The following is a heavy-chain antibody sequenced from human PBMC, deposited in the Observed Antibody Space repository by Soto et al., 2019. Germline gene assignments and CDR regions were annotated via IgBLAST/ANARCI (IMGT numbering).Heavy chain of an antibody. V-gene: IGHV3-23*01. Sequence: EVQLLESGGGLVQPGGSLRLSCAASGFTFSDFAMNWVRQAPGKGLEWVSTISGSGGSTYYADSVKGRFTISRDNSKNTLYLQMNRLRAEDTAVYYCAKSAGSIVGALDYWGQGTLVTVSS. CDR1: GFTFSDFA. D-gene: IGHD1-26*01. CDR3: AKSAGSIVGALDY. J-gene: IGHJ4*02. CDR2: ISGSGGST.